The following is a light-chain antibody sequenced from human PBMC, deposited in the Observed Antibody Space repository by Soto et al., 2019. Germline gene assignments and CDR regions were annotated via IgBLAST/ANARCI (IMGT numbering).Light chain of an antibody. V-gene: IGLV1-40*01. Sequence: QSVLTQPPSVSGAPGQRVTISCTGSSSNIGAGYDVHWYQQLPGTAPKLLIYGNNNRPSGVPDRFSGSKSGTSASLAITVLQAEDEADYYCQSYDSSLSGSGVVFGGGTKLTVL. CDR2: GNN. CDR1: SSNIGAGYD. J-gene: IGLJ2*01. CDR3: QSYDSSLSGSGVV.